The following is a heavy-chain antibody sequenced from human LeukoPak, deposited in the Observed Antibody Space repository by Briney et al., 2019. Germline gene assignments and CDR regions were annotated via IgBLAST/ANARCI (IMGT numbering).Heavy chain of an antibody. V-gene: IGHV3-53*01. CDR1: GFTGSSNY. J-gene: IGHJ2*01. CDR2: IYSGGST. CDR3: ARDHEDCGGDCYSLSYWYFDL. Sequence: PGGSLRLSGAASGFTGSSNYMSWVRQAPGKGLAWVSVIYSGGSTYDADSVKGRFTISRDNSENTLYLQMNSLRAEDTAVYYCARDHEDCGGDCYSLSYWYFDLWGRGTLVTVSS. D-gene: IGHD2-21*02.